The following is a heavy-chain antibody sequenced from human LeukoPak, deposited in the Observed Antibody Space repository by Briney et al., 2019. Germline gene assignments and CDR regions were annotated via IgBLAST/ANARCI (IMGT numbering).Heavy chain of an antibody. D-gene: IGHD2-2*02. Sequence: PGGSLRLSCAASGFTFSSYSMNWVRQAPGKGLEWASSISSSGTYIYYADSLKGRFTISRDNAKNSLYLQMNSLRAEDTALYYCASPIYTDAFDIWGQGTMVTVSS. CDR2: ISSSGTYI. V-gene: IGHV3-21*01. CDR3: ASPIYTDAFDI. CDR1: GFTFSSYS. J-gene: IGHJ3*02.